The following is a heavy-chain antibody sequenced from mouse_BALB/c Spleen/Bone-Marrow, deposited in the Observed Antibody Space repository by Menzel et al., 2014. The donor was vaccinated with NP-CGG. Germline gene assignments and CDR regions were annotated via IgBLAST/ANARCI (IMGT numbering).Heavy chain of an antibody. D-gene: IGHD2-3*01. V-gene: IGHV2-9*02. CDR1: GFSLTNYG. CDR3: ARRGDGYYLDY. Sequence: VKLMESGPGLVAPSQSLSITCTVSGFSLTNYGVHWVRQPPGKGLEWLGVIWAGGNTNYNSALMSRLSISKDDSKNQVFLKMNSLQTDDTAMYYCARRGDGYYLDYWGQGTTLTVSS. CDR2: IWAGGNT. J-gene: IGHJ2*01.